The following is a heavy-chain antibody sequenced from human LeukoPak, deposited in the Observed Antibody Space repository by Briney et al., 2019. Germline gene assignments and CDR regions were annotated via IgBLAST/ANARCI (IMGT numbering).Heavy chain of an antibody. CDR2: IGSGGST. D-gene: IGHD2-2*01. Sequence: GGSLRLSCAASGFTFSSYAMSWVRQAPGKGLEWVSIIGSGGSTYYADSVKGRFTISRDNSKNTLYLQMNSLRAEDAAVYYRAKGVVPAAVLRFDAFDIWGQGTMVTVSS. CDR3: AKGVVPAAVLRFDAFDI. J-gene: IGHJ3*02. V-gene: IGHV3-23*01. CDR1: GFTFSSYA.